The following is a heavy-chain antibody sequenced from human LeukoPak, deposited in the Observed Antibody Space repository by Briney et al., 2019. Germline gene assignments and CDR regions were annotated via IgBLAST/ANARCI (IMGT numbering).Heavy chain of an antibody. V-gene: IGHV3-23*01. CDR1: GFTFSSYA. CDR2: ISGSGGST. CDR3: AKDLGDFWSGSVPDYFDY. D-gene: IGHD3-3*01. Sequence: GGSLRLSCAASGFTFSSYAMSWVRQAPGKGLEWVSAISGSGGSTYYADSVKGRFTISRDNSKDTLYLRMNSLRAEDTAVYYCAKDLGDFWSGSVPDYFDYWGQGTLVTVSS. J-gene: IGHJ4*02.